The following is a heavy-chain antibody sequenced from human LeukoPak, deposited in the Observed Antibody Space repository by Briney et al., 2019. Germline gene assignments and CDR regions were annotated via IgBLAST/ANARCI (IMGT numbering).Heavy chain of an antibody. CDR1: GGSISSYY. Sequence: SETLSLTCTVSGGSISSYYWSWIRQPPGEGLEWIGYIYYSGSTNYNPSLKSRVTISVDTSKNQFSLKLSSVTAADTAVYYCARDYYGWGTFDYWGQGTLVTVSS. V-gene: IGHV4-59*01. J-gene: IGHJ4*02. CDR3: ARDYYGWGTFDY. D-gene: IGHD3-10*01. CDR2: IYYSGST.